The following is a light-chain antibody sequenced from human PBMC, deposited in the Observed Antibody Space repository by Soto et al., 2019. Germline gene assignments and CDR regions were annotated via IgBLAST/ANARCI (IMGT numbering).Light chain of an antibody. Sequence: DIQMTQSPSSLSASVGDTVTITCQASQDINIYLNWYQQKPGKAPKLLIYDASNLETGVPSRFSGSGSGTDFLFTISSPQPEDVATYYCHQYDNIPETFGRGTKVDVK. CDR1: QDINIY. CDR2: DAS. J-gene: IGKJ3*01. V-gene: IGKV1-33*01. CDR3: HQYDNIPET.